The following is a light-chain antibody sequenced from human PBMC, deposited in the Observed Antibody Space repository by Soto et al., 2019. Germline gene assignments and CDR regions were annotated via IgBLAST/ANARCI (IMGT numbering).Light chain of an antibody. CDR3: QQSYSTPRT. V-gene: IGKV1-39*01. J-gene: IGKJ1*01. CDR2: AAS. CDR1: QSISSY. Sequence: DIQMTQSPSSLSASVGDRVTITCRASQSISSYLNWYQQKPGKAPKPLIYAASSLQSGVPSRFSGSGSGTDFTLTISSLQPEDFATYYCQQSYSTPRTFGQGNKVDIK.